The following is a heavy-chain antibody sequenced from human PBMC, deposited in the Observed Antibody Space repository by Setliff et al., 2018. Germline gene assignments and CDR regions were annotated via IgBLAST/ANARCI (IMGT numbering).Heavy chain of an antibody. V-gene: IGHV3-48*01. CDR3: ASGGKTAFDM. J-gene: IGHJ3*02. CDR2: ISATSGNI. Sequence: GGSLRLSCAASGLTFSGYSLDWVRQAPGKGLECVSYISATSGNIYYADSVKGRFTISRDEAKNSLYLQMKSLRAEDTAVYYCASGGKTAFDMWGQGTMVTVSS. CDR1: GLTFSGYS. D-gene: IGHD1-26*01.